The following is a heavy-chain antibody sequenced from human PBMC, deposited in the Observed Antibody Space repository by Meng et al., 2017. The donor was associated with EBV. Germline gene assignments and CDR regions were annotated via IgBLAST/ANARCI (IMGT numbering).Heavy chain of an antibody. V-gene: IGHV3-53*01. J-gene: IGHJ4*02. D-gene: IGHD5-12*01. CDR1: GFTVSSNY. CDR2: IYSGGST. CDR3: AKHRLGPLDY. Sequence: EVQLVESGGGFIQPGGSLRLSCADSGFTVSSNYMSWVRQAPGKGLEWVSVIYSGGSTYYADSVKGRFTISRDNSKNTLYLQMNSLRAEDTAVYYCAKHRLGPLDYWGQGTLVTVSS.